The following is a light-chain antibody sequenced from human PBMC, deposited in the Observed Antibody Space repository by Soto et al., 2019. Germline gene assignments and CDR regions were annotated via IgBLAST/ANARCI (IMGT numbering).Light chain of an antibody. Sequence: EIVLTQSPATLSLSPGERATLSCRASQSVSSYLAWYQQKPGQAPRLLIYDASNRATGIPARFSGSGSGTDFALTISRLEPEDSAIYYCQQRSNWPPVTFGGGTKVEIK. V-gene: IGKV3-11*01. J-gene: IGKJ4*01. CDR2: DAS. CDR1: QSVSSY. CDR3: QQRSNWPPVT.